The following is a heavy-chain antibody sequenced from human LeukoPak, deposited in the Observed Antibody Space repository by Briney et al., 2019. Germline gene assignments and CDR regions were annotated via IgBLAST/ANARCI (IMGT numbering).Heavy chain of an antibody. J-gene: IGHJ4*02. CDR1: GGSISGHY. Sequence: PSETLSLTCTVSGGSISGHYWGWIRQPPGKGLEWIGYMHYGGRTDYKPSLRSRLTLSLDTSRNRFSLKLRSVSAADTAVYYCVRENYFDKWGRGALVTVSS. V-gene: IGHV4-59*11. CDR2: MHYGGRT. CDR3: VRENYFDK.